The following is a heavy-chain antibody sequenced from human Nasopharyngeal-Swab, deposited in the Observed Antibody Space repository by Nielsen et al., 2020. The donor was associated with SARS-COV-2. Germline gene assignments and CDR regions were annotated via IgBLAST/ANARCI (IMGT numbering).Heavy chain of an antibody. CDR2: VDPSGGST. D-gene: IGHD2-15*01. Sequence: GESLKISCAASGFPFNNYGMNWVRQAPGEGLEWVSTVDPSGGSTYYADSVRGRFTISRDDSENTLYLQVSSLKTEDTAVYYCAAGSDYWGQGTLVTVSS. CDR3: AAGSDY. V-gene: IGHV3-23*01. J-gene: IGHJ4*02. CDR1: GFPFNNYG.